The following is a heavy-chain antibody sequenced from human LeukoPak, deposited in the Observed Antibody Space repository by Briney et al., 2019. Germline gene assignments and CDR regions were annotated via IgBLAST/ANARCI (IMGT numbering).Heavy chain of an antibody. CDR3: ARGVNWFDP. CDR2: IYYSGST. CDR1: GGSISSSGYY. Sequence: PSETLSLTCTVSGGSISSSGYYWVWIRQPPGKGLEWIGSIYYSGSTNYNPSLKSRVTISVDTSKNQFSLKLSSVTAADTAVYYCARGVNWFDPWGQGTLVTVSS. V-gene: IGHV4-39*07. J-gene: IGHJ5*02.